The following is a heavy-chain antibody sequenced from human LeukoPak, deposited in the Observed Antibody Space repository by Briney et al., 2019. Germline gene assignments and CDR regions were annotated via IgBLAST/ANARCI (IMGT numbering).Heavy chain of an antibody. CDR2: IYYSGST. CDR3: ARDSFFGVIHDGY. D-gene: IGHD3-3*01. Sequence: SETLSLTCTVSGGSINTGDYYWSWIRQPPGKGLEWIGYIYYSGSTYYNPSLKSRLTMSVDTSNNQFSLKLSSVTAADTAVYYCARDSFFGVIHDGYWGRGTLVTVSS. J-gene: IGHJ4*02. V-gene: IGHV4-30-4*01. CDR1: GGSINTGDYY.